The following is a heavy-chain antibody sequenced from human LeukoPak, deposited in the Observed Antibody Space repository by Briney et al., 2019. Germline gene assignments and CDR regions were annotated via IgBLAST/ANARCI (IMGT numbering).Heavy chain of an antibody. CDR1: GGTFSSYA. Sequence: ASVKVSCKASGGTFSSYAISWVRQAPGQGLEWMGWMNPNSGNTGYAQKFQGRVTMTRNTSISTAYMELSSLRSEDTAVYYCARAELQRGPRITIFGVVIMDQYYFDYWGQGTLVTVSS. V-gene: IGHV1-8*02. CDR2: MNPNSGNT. D-gene: IGHD3-3*01. J-gene: IGHJ4*02. CDR3: ARAELQRGPRITIFGVVIMDQYYFDY.